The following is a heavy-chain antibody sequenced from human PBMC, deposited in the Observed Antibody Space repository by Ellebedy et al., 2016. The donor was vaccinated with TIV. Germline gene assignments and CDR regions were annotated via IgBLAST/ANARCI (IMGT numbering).Heavy chain of an antibody. CDR3: ARVGTTVVTPGHYFDY. CDR1: GYSISSGYY. CDR2: IYHSGST. V-gene: IGHV4-38-2*02. J-gene: IGHJ4*02. D-gene: IGHD4-23*01. Sequence: SETLSLXCTVSGYSISSGYYWGWIRQPPGKGLEWIGSIYHSGSTYYNPSLKSRVTISVDTSKNQFSLKLSSVTAADTAVYYCARVGTTVVTPGHYFDYWGQGTLVTVSS.